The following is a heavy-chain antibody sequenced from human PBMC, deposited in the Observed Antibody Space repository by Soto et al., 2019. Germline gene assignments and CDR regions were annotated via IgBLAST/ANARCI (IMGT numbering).Heavy chain of an antibody. V-gene: IGHV1-46*01. J-gene: IGHJ4*02. CDR2: IDPSAGST. D-gene: IGHD1-1*01. Sequence: ASVKFSCKASGYTLTSFYMHWMRQAPGQGLEWMGVIDPSAGSTTYAQKFKGRVRMTRDTFTSTVFMELSSLRSEDTAVYYCARSPRPTGTTLYYFEAWGQRTLVTVSS. CDR3: ARSPRPTGTTLYYFEA. CDR1: GYTLTSFY.